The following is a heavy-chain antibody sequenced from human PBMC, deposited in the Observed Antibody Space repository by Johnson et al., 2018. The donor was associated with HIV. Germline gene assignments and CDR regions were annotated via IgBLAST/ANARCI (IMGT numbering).Heavy chain of an antibody. CDR2: ISGSGGST. CDR1: GFTFSSYA. CDR3: AKVQGLTTGTTRGAFDI. Sequence: MQLVESGGDVVQPGRSLRLSCAASGFTFSSYAMSWVRQAPGKGLEWVSAISGSGGSTYYADSVKGRFTISRDNSENTLYLQMNSLRAEDTAVYYCAKVQGLTTGTTRGAFDIWGQGTMVTVSS. J-gene: IGHJ3*02. V-gene: IGHV3-23*04. D-gene: IGHD1-1*01.